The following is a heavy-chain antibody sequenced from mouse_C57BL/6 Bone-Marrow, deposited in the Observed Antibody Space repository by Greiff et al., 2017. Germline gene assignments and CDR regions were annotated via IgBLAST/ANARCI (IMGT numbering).Heavy chain of an antibody. CDR1: GYAFTNYL. CDR3: ARRGGLSYYYAMDY. V-gene: IGHV1-54*01. J-gene: IGHJ4*01. CDR2: INPGSGGT. Sequence: QVQLQQSGAELVRPGTSVKVSCKASGYAFTNYLIEWVKQRPGQGLEWIGVINPGSGGTNYNEKFKGKATLTADKSSSTAYMQLSSLTSEDSAVYFCARRGGLSYYYAMDYWGQGTSVTVSS.